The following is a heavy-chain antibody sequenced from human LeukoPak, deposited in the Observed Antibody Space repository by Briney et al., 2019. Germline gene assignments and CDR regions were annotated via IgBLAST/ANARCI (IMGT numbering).Heavy chain of an antibody. V-gene: IGHV4-59*01. J-gene: IGHJ4*02. D-gene: IGHD5-12*01. CDR1: GGSISSYY. CDR2: IYYSGST. CDR3: ARLKPGYSGYEAVDY. Sequence: SETLSLTCTVSGGSISSYYWSWIRQPPGKGLEWIGYIYYSGSTNYNPSLQSRVTISVDTSKNQFSLKLSSVTAADTAVYYCARLKPGYSGYEAVDYWGQGTLVTVSS.